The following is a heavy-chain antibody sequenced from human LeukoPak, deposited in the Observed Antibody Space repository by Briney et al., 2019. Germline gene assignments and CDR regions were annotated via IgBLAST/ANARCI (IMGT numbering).Heavy chain of an antibody. CDR1: GGSISGHY. D-gene: IGHD2-8*01. J-gene: IGHJ4*02. Sequence: SETLSLTCTVSGGSISGHYWSRLRQSPGKGLEWIAYIYNSGSTNYNNYNSSLKSRVIMSMDTSKNQLSLIVSSVTAADTAVYYCARHTTGRALGDFDYWGQGTLVTVSA. CDR2: IYNSGSTNYN. V-gene: IGHV4-59*08. CDR3: ARHTTGRALGDFDY.